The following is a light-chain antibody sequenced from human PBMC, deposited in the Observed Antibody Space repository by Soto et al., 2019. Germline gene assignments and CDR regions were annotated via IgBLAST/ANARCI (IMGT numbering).Light chain of an antibody. Sequence: DIQMTQSPSSLSASVGDRVTITSRASQGISTYLVWYQQRQGRAPKLLIYDASSLLSGVPSRFSGSGSGTDFTLTISSLQPEDFATYHCQQSYRTPYTFGQGTKLETK. J-gene: IGKJ2*01. CDR1: QGISTY. V-gene: IGKV1-39*01. CDR2: DAS. CDR3: QQSYRTPYT.